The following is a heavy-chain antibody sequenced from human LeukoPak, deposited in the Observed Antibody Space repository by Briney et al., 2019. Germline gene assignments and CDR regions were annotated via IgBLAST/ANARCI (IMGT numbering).Heavy chain of an antibody. CDR1: GGSISSGGYS. CDR3: ARGGYGDYSLDY. J-gene: IGHJ4*02. D-gene: IGHD4-17*01. Sequence: SETLSLTCAVSGGSISSGGYSWSWIRQPPGKGLEWIGYIYHSGSTYYNPSLKSRVTISVDRSKNQFSLKLSSVTAADTAAYYCARGGYGDYSLDYWGQGTLVTVSS. CDR2: IYHSGST. V-gene: IGHV4-30-2*01.